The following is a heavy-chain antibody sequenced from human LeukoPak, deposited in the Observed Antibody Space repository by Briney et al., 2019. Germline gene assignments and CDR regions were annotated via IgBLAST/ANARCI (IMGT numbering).Heavy chain of an antibody. J-gene: IGHJ4*02. V-gene: IGHV1-69*05. CDR1: GGTFSSYA. D-gene: IGHD1-26*01. CDR2: IIPIFGTA. CDR3: ARTLYSGSYYPEY. Sequence: SVKVSCKASGGTFSSYAISWVRHAPGQGLEWMGRIIPIFGTANYAQKFQGRVTITTDESTSTAYMELSSLRSEDTAVYYCARTLYSGSYYPEYWGQGTLVTVSS.